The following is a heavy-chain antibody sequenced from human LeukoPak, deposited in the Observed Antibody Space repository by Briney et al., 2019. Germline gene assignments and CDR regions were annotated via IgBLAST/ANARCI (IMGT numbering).Heavy chain of an antibody. CDR1: GFIFGDYA. D-gene: IGHD3-22*01. Sequence: GGSLRLSCTTSGFIFGDYAMSWVRQAPGTGLEWVGFIKSKDYGGTTECAASVKGRFTISRDDSKSIAYLQMNSLKTEDTAVYYCTRVPTYYYDSSGLHFDYWGQGTLVTVSS. CDR2: IKSKDYGGTT. J-gene: IGHJ4*02. CDR3: TRVPTYYYDSSGLHFDY. V-gene: IGHV3-49*04.